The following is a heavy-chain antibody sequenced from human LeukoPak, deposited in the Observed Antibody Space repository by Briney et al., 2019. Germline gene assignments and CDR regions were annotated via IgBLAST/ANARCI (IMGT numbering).Heavy chain of an antibody. CDR3: AREQYYYGSGSYYNSGFGY. V-gene: IGHV3-23*01. CDR1: GITLSNYG. J-gene: IGHJ4*02. CDR2: ISGSGGTT. D-gene: IGHD3-10*01. Sequence: GGSLRLSCAVSGITLSNYGMSWVRQAPGKGLEWVAGISGSGGTTNYADSVKGRFTIPRDNSKNTLYLQMNSLRAEDTAVYYCAREQYYYGSGSYYNSGFGYWGQGTLVTVSS.